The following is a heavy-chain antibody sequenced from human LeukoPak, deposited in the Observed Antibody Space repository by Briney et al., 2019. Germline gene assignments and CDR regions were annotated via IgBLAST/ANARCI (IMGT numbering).Heavy chain of an antibody. V-gene: IGHV4-59*11. J-gene: IGHJ4*02. Sequence: SETLSLTCTVSGGSISSHYWSWIRQPPGKGLEWIGYIYYSGSTNYNPSLKSRVTISVDASKNQFSLKLSSVTAADTAVYYCARAVAGTNTDYWGQGTLVTVSS. CDR1: GGSISSHY. CDR2: IYYSGST. D-gene: IGHD6-19*01. CDR3: ARAVAGTNTDY.